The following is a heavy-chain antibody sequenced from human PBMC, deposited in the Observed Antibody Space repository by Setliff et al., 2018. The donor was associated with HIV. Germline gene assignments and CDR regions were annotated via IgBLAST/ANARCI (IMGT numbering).Heavy chain of an antibody. Sequence: SETLSLTCTVSGDSISTDYWTWIRQPPGKGLEWIGYIYNSASTSYNPSLKSRATISVDTSKNQFSLKLSSVTAADTAVYYCARRSPGGGYYMDVWGKGTTVTVSS. J-gene: IGHJ6*03. D-gene: IGHD3-16*01. CDR2: IYNSAST. CDR1: GDSISTDY. CDR3: ARRSPGGGYYMDV. V-gene: IGHV4-4*09.